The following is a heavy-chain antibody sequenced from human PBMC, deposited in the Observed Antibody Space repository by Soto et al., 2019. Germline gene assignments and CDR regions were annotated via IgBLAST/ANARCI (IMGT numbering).Heavy chain of an antibody. CDR1: GFTFSSYW. J-gene: IGHJ6*03. D-gene: IGHD3-10*01. V-gene: IGHV3-7*01. CDR2: IKQDGSEK. CDR3: ARVWPGTMVRGVDYYYYYYMDV. Sequence: GGSLRLSCAASGFTFSSYWMSWVRQAPGKGLEWVANIKQDGSEKYYVDSVKGRFTISRDNAKNSLYLQMNSLRAEDTAVYYCARVWPGTMVRGVDYYYYYYMDVWGKGTTVTVSS.